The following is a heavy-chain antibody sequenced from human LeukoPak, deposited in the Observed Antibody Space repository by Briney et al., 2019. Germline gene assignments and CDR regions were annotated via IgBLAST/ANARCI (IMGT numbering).Heavy chain of an antibody. J-gene: IGHJ6*02. Sequence: GRSLRLSCAASGFTFSNYAMHWVRQAPGKGLEWVALISYDGSNKYYADSVKGRFTISRDYSKNTLCLQMNSLRAEDTAVYYCARRHYYGSGTSNYYYYGMDVWGQGTTVTVSS. CDR3: ARRHYYGSGTSNYYYYGMDV. V-gene: IGHV3-30-3*01. CDR1: GFTFSNYA. D-gene: IGHD3-10*01. CDR2: ISYDGSNK.